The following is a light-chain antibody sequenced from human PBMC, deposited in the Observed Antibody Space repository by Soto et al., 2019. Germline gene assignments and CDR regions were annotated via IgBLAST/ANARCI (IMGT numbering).Light chain of an antibody. V-gene: IGLV2-14*01. CDR1: SSDVGGYNY. J-gene: IGLJ2*01. CDR2: DVS. CDR3: SSYTSSSTQV. Sequence: QSVLTQPASVSGSPGQSITISCTGTSSDVGGYNYVSWYQQHPGKAPKLMIYDVSNRPSGVSNRFSGSKSGNTASLTISGLQAEDEADYYCSSYTSSSTQVFGGGIKLTVL.